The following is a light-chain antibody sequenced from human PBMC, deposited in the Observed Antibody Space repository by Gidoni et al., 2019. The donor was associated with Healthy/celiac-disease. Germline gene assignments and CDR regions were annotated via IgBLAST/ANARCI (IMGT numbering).Light chain of an antibody. V-gene: IGLV3-19*01. CDR3: NSRDSSGNHLRVV. CDR1: SRRSYY. Sequence: SSELTQDPAVSVALGQTVRITCQGDSRRSYYASWYQQKPGQAPVLVIYGKNNRPSGIPDRFSGSSSGNTASLTITGAQAEDEADYYCNSRDSSGNHLRVVFGGGTKLTVL. CDR2: GKN. J-gene: IGLJ2*01.